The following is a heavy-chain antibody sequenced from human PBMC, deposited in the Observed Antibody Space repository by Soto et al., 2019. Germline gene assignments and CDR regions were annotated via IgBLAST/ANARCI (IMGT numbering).Heavy chain of an antibody. CDR1: GGSISSYY. V-gene: IGHV4-59*08. J-gene: IGHJ6*02. CDR2: IYYSGST. CDR3: ARLSDSSSWSTYYYGMDV. Sequence: SETLSLTCTVSGGSISSYYWSWIRQPPGKGLEWIGYIYYSGSTNYNPSLKSRVTISVDTSKNQFSLKLSSVTAADTAVYYCARLSDSSSWSTYYYGMDVWGQGTTVTVSS. D-gene: IGHD6-13*01.